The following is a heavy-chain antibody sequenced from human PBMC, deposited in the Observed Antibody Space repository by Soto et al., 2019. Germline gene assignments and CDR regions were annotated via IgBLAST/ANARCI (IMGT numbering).Heavy chain of an antibody. CDR1: GCTFSSYA. D-gene: IGHD6-13*01. CDR2: IIPIFGTA. CDR3: ARVPMISQTAEAIDY. V-gene: IGHV1-69*06. J-gene: IGHJ4*02. Sequence: QVQLVQSGAEVKKPGSSVKVSCKASGCTFSSYAISWVRQAPGQGLEWMGGIIPIFGTANYAQKFQGRVTITADKSTSTAYMELSSLRSEDTAVYYCARVPMISQTAEAIDYWGQGTLVTVSS.